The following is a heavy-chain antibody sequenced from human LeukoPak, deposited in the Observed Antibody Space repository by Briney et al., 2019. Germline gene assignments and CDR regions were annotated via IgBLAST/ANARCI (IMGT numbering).Heavy chain of an antibody. Sequence: GGSLRLSCAASGFTFRTYNMNWVRQAPGKGLEWVSYTTSGGTTIYYADSVKGRFTISRDNSKNTLYLQMNSLRAEDTAVYYCAEDSPPVPQDYYDSICYFDYWGQGTLVTVSS. D-gene: IGHD3-22*01. CDR2: TTSGGTTI. CDR3: AEDSPPVPQDYYDSICYFDY. V-gene: IGHV3-48*01. CDR1: GFTFRTYN. J-gene: IGHJ4*02.